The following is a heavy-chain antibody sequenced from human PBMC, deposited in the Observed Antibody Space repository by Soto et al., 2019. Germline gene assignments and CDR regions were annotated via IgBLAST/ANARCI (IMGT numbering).Heavy chain of an antibody. J-gene: IGHJ5*02. D-gene: IGHD5-18*01. CDR3: ARALGYGPLGWFDP. V-gene: IGHV4-61*05. CDR1: GGSISSSSYY. CDR2: IYNSGST. Sequence: PSETLSLTCTVSGGSISSSSYYWGWIRQPPGKGLEWIGYIYNSGSTKYNPSLKGRVTILVDTSKKQFSLKLSSVTAADTAVYYCARALGYGPLGWFDPWGQGILVTVSS.